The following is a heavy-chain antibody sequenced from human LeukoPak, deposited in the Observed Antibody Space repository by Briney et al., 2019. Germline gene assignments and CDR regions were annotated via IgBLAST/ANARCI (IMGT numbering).Heavy chain of an antibody. CDR1: GFTFSSYS. Sequence: PGGSLRLSCAASGFTFSSYSMNWVRQAPGKGLEWVSSISSSSSYIYYADSVKGRFTISRDNAKNSLYLQMNSLRAEDTAVYYCARPHSLAYYPDYWGQGTLVAVSS. V-gene: IGHV3-21*01. J-gene: IGHJ4*02. CDR2: ISSSSSYI. CDR3: ARPHSLAYYPDY. D-gene: IGHD3-16*01.